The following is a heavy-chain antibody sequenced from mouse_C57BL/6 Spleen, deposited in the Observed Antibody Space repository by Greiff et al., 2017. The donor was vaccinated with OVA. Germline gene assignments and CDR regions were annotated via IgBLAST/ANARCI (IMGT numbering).Heavy chain of an antibody. CDR2: IYPGDGAT. Sequence: VHLVESGPELVKPGASVKISCKASGYAFSSSWMNWVKQRPGKGLEWIGRIYPGDGATNYNGKFKGKATLTADKSSSTAYMQLSSLTSEDSAVYFCARSVYYGSSYEYFDVWGTGTTVTVSS. D-gene: IGHD1-1*01. CDR3: ARSVYYGSSYEYFDV. J-gene: IGHJ1*03. CDR1: GYAFSSSW. V-gene: IGHV1-82*01.